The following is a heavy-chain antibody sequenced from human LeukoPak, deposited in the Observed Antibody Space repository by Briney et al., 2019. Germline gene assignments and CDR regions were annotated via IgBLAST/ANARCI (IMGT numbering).Heavy chain of an antibody. CDR2: ISWNSGSI. CDR3: AKDIVRGRYCGGDCPPGDYYGMDV. J-gene: IGHJ6*02. D-gene: IGHD2-21*02. V-gene: IGHV3-9*01. CDR1: GFTFDDYA. Sequence: GRSLRPSCAASGFTFDDYAMHWVRQAPGKGLEWVSGISWNSGSIGYADSVKGRFTISRDNAKNSLYLQMNSLRAEDTALYYCAKDIVRGRYCGGDCPPGDYYGMDVWGQGTTVTVSS.